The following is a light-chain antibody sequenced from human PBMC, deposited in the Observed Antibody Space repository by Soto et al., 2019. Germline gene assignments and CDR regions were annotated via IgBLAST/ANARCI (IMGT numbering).Light chain of an antibody. Sequence: EIVLTQSPGTLSLSPGERATLSCRASQSISSSYLAWYQQKPGQAPRLLVYGASSRATGIPDRFSGSGSGTDFTLTISLLEHEAFAEYYSQEYGSSRFTFGPGTKVDI. CDR2: GAS. CDR3: QEYGSSRFT. V-gene: IGKV3-20*01. J-gene: IGKJ3*01. CDR1: QSISSSY.